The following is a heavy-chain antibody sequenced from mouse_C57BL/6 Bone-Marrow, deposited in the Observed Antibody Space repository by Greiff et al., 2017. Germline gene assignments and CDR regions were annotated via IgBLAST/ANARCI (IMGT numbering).Heavy chain of an antibody. V-gene: IGHV1-61*01. Sequence: VQLQQPGAELVRPGSSVKLSCKASGYTFTSYWMDWVKQRPGQGLEWIGNIYPSDSETHYNQQFKDKATLTVDKSSSTAYMQLSSLTYEDSAVYYCARGYDYDYAMDYWGQGTSVTVSS. CDR1: GYTFTSYW. D-gene: IGHD2-4*01. J-gene: IGHJ4*01. CDR2: IYPSDSET. CDR3: ARGYDYDYAMDY.